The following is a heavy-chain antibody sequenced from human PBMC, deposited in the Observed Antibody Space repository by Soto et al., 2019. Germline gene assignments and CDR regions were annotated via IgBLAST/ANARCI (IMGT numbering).Heavy chain of an antibody. J-gene: IGHJ6*02. CDR1: GFTFSSYA. CDR3: ARDLCLSSSWYLGYYYYYGMDV. CDR2: ISGSGGST. V-gene: IGHV3-23*01. D-gene: IGHD6-13*01. Sequence: PGGSLRLSCAASGFTFSSYAMSWVRQAPGKGLEWVSAISGSGGSTYYADSVKGRFTISRDNSKNTLYLQMNSLRAEDTAVYYCARDLCLSSSWYLGYYYYYGMDVWGQGTTVTVSS.